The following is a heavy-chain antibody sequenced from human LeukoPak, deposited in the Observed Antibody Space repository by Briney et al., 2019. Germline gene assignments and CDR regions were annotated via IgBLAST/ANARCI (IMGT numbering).Heavy chain of an antibody. CDR1: GFTFTSHG. CDR3: ARGGGGGMRGNWFDP. D-gene: IGHD2-21*01. V-gene: IGHV1-2*02. Sequence: GASVKVSCKASGFTFTSHGISWVRQAPGLGLEWMGGIIPIFGTANYAQKFQGRVTMTRDTSISTAYMELSRLRSDDTAVYYCARGGGGGMRGNWFDPWGQGTLVTVSS. CDR2: IIPIFGTA. J-gene: IGHJ5*02.